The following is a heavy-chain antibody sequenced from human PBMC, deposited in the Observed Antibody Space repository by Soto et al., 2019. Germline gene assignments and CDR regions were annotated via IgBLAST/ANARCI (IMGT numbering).Heavy chain of an antibody. CDR2: IYDSGST. V-gene: IGHV4-59*01. Sequence: QVQLQESGPGLVKPSETLSLTCTVSGGSFSTYYWNWIRQPTGKGLEWIGYIYDSGSTNYNPSVKSRVTISVDTSKNQFSLKLSSVTAADTAVYYCARDAYYYGSGSSYYYGMDVWGQGTTVTVSS. D-gene: IGHD3-10*01. J-gene: IGHJ6*02. CDR1: GGSFSTYY. CDR3: ARDAYYYGSGSSYYYGMDV.